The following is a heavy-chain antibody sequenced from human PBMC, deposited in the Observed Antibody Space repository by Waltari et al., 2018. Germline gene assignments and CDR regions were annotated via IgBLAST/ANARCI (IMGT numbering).Heavy chain of an antibody. CDR1: GITFSRYW. CDR2: INSDGSST. D-gene: IGHD3-22*01. CDR3: ATCYYYDSSGNYYVSDY. J-gene: IGHJ4*02. Sequence: EVQLVESGGGLVQPGGSLRLSCAASGITFSRYWMPWVRTAPGQGLVWVSRINSDGSSTSYADSVKGRFTISRDNAKNTLYLQMNSLRAEDTAVYYCATCYYYDSSGNYYVSDYWGQGTLVTVSS. V-gene: IGHV3-74*01.